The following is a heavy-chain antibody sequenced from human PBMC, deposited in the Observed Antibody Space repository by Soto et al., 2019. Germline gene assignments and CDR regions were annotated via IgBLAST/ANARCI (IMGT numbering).Heavy chain of an antibody. D-gene: IGHD3-3*01. CDR3: ARGADDFWSGYPAVDYYYYYYMDV. CDR2: IIPILGIA. Sequence: SVKVSCKASGGTFSSYTISWVRQAPGQGLEWMGRIIPILGIANYAQKFQGRVTTTPDKSTSTAYMELSSLRSEDTAVYYCARGADDFWSGYPAVDYYYYYYMDVWGKGTTVTVSS. J-gene: IGHJ6*03. CDR1: GGTFSSYT. V-gene: IGHV1-69*02.